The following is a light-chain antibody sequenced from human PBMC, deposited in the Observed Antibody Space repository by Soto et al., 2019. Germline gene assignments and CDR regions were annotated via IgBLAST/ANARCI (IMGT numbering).Light chain of an antibody. Sequence: EIVLTQSPGTLSLSPGERATLSCRASQNINSRYLAWYQQKPGQAPRLLIYGASSRATGIPDRFSGSGSGTEFDLTISRLVSEDFAVYYCQQFGSSPGFTFGPGTKVDIK. CDR2: GAS. CDR1: QNINSRY. V-gene: IGKV3-20*01. J-gene: IGKJ3*01. CDR3: QQFGSSPGFT.